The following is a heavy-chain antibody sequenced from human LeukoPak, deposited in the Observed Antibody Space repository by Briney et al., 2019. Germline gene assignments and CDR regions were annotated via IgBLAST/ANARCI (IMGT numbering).Heavy chain of an antibody. D-gene: IGHD3-22*01. CDR3: ARESYYYDSSGYQRSLPGDY. Sequence: GGSLRLSCAASGFTFSDYGMHWVRQAPGKGLEWVAVISYDGSNNYYADSVKGRFTISRDNSKNTLYLQLNSLRAEDTAVYHCARESYYYDSSGYQRSLPGDYWGQGTLVTVSS. J-gene: IGHJ4*02. CDR2: ISYDGSNN. V-gene: IGHV3-30*03. CDR1: GFTFSDYG.